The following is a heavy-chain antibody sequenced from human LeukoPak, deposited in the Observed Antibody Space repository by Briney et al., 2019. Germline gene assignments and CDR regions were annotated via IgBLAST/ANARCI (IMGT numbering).Heavy chain of an antibody. CDR3: AKEGAYDSSGYSQTFDY. J-gene: IGHJ4*02. CDR1: GFTVSSNY. D-gene: IGHD3-22*01. V-gene: IGHV3-48*01. Sequence: GGSLRLSCAASGFTVSSNYMSWVRQAPGKGLEWVSYISSSSSTIYYADSVKGRFTISRDNSKNTLYLQMNSLRAEDTAVYYCAKEGAYDSSGYSQTFDYWGQGTLVTVSS. CDR2: ISSSSSTI.